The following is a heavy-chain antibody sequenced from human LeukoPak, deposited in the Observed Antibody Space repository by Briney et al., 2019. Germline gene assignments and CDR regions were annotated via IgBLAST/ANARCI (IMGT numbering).Heavy chain of an antibody. CDR2: INPSDAAT. V-gene: IGHV1-46*01. Sequence: ASVTVSCKASGYTFTMYYIHWVRPAPGQGLECMGMINPSDAATTYAQRFRGRVTMTRDMSTTTVYVDLRRLRYEETAVYFCARKQRGELSGNLWGLCAPFYTYYYMDVWGRGTTVTVSS. J-gene: IGHJ6*03. D-gene: IGHD2/OR15-2a*01. CDR3: ARKQRGELSGNLWGLCAPFYTYYYMDV. CDR1: GYTFTMYY.